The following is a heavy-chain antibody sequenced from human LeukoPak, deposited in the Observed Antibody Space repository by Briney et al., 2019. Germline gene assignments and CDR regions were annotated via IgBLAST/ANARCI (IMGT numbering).Heavy chain of an antibody. CDR2: IYSSGST. J-gene: IGHJ4*02. CDR3: ARSIAAAGSSYYFEY. D-gene: IGHD6-13*01. V-gene: IGHV4-59*01. CDR1: GGSISSYY. Sequence: PSETLSLTRSVSGGSISSYYWSWIRQPPGKGLEWIGYIYSSGSTNYNPSLKSRVTISVDTSKNQFSLKLSSVTAADTAVYYCARSIAAAGSSYYFEYWGQGTLVTVSS.